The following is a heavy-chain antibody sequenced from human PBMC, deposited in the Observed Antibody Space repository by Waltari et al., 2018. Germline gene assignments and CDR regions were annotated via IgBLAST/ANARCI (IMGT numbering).Heavy chain of an antibody. D-gene: IGHD5-12*01. J-gene: IGHJ4*02. Sequence: QVQLVQSGSELKKPGASVKVSCKASGYTFTSYAMNWVRQAPGQGLEWMGWINTNTGNPTYSQGFTGLFVFSLETSVSTAYLQVSSLKAEDTAVYYWARGGRRDGYPGSRWGQGTLVTVSS. CDR1: GYTFTSYA. CDR3: ARGGRRDGYPGSR. V-gene: IGHV7-4-1*02. CDR2: INTNTGNP.